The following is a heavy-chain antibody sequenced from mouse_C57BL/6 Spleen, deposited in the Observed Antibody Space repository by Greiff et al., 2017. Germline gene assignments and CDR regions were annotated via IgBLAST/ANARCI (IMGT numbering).Heavy chain of an antibody. D-gene: IGHD2-5*01. CDR1: GFNIKDDY. CDR2: IDPENGDT. J-gene: IGHJ3*01. Sequence: VQLQQSGAELVRPGASVKLSCTASGFNIKDDYMHWVKQRPEQGLEWIGWIDPENGDTEYASKFQGKATITADTSSNTAYLQLSSLTSEDTAVYYCTTPLSNPFADWGQGTLVTVSA. V-gene: IGHV14-4*01. CDR3: TTPLSNPFAD.